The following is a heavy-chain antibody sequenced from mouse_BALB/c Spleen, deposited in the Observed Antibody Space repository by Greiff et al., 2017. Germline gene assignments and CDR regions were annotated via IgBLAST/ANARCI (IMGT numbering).Heavy chain of an antibody. D-gene: IGHD1-1*01. Sequence: QVQLQQSGAELVRPGTSVKISCKASGYTFTNYWLGWVKQRPGHGLEWIGDIYPGGGYTNYNEKFKGKATLTADTSSSTAYMQLSSLTSEDSAVYFCARDTTVVRGDYWGQGTTLTVSS. CDR3: ARDTTVVRGDY. CDR1: GYTFTNYW. V-gene: IGHV1-63*02. J-gene: IGHJ2*01. CDR2: IYPGGGYT.